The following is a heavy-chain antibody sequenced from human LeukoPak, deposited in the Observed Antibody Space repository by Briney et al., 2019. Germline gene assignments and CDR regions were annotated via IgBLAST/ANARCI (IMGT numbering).Heavy chain of an antibody. V-gene: IGHV4-59*01. CDR2: IYYTGT. D-gene: IGHD7-27*01. Sequence: SETLSLTCTLSGGSFSSYYWSWIRQSPGKGLEWIGYIYYTGTSYNPSLKSRVTISADTSKNQFSLKLISVTAADTAVYYCASRKLGNDYWGQGTLVTVSS. J-gene: IGHJ4*02. CDR3: ASRKLGNDY. CDR1: GGSFSSYY.